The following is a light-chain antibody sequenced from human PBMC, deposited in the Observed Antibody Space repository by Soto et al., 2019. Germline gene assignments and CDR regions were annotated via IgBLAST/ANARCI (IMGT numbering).Light chain of an antibody. Sequence: QSVLTQPPSVSEAPGQRIAISCSGSSSNIGTNAVTWYQHLPGKAPKVLIHYVNLLPSGVSDRFSGSRSGTSASLAISRVQSEDEADYYCAAWDDSLNAYVFGTGTKVTVL. V-gene: IGLV1-36*01. CDR1: SSNIGTNA. J-gene: IGLJ1*01. CDR3: AAWDDSLNAYV. CDR2: YVN.